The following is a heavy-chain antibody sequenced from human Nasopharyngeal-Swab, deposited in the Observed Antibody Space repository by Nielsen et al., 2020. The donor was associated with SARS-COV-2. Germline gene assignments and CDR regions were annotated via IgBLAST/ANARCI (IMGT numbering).Heavy chain of an antibody. V-gene: IGHV4-39*07. CDR2: IYYSGST. J-gene: IGHJ4*02. CDR3: ARGEMATIPNFDY. Sequence: WIRKPPGKGLEWIGSIYYSGSTYYNPSLKSRVTISVDTSKNQFSLKLSSVTAADTAVYYCARGEMATIPNFDYWGQGTLVTVSS. D-gene: IGHD5-24*01.